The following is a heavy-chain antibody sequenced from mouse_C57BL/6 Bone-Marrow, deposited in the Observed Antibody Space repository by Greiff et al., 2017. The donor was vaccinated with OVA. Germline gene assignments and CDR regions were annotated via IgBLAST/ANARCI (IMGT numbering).Heavy chain of an antibody. CDR1: GFTFSNYW. CDR2: IRLKSDNYAT. Sequence: EVKLQESGGGLVQPGGSMKLSCVASGFTFSNYWMNWVRQSPEKGLEWVAQIRLKSDNYATHYAESVKGRFTISREDSKSSVYLQMNNLRAEDTGIYYCTGSNWGGFAYWGQGTLVTVSA. V-gene: IGHV6-3*01. D-gene: IGHD4-1*01. J-gene: IGHJ3*01. CDR3: TGSNWGGFAY.